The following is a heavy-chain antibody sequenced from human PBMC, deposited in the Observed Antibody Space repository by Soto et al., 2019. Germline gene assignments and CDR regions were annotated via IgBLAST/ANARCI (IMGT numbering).Heavy chain of an antibody. CDR1: GGTFSTSG. CDR3: ARPSCSVCGGGKCSRLDSSFDS. D-gene: IGHD2-21*01. Sequence: QVQLVQSGAEVRKPGSSVKLSCKTSGGTFSTSGISWVRQVPGQGLEWMGGNIPLFGTPKYARKFQDRVPITADEVATKVYMEMSSLRSYDTAGYYCARPSCSVCGGGKCSRLDSSFDSLGQGSVVMVSS. V-gene: IGHV1-69*01. J-gene: IGHJ5*01. CDR2: NIPLFGTP.